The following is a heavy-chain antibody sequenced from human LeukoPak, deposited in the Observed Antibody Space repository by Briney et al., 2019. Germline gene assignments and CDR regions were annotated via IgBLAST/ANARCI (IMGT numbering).Heavy chain of an antibody. CDR3: ISGFCSSASCYA. D-gene: IGHD2-2*01. CDR1: GFTFTNSW. CDR2: IRRKTDGGTA. Sequence: GGALRLSCEASGFTFTNSWMGWVRQGPGEGLGWGGRIRRKTDGGTADYAAPVMGRFTISRDDSNNTLYLQMNSLKTEDTAVYYCISGFCSSASCYAWGRGTLVIVSS. V-gene: IGHV3-15*01. J-gene: IGHJ4*02.